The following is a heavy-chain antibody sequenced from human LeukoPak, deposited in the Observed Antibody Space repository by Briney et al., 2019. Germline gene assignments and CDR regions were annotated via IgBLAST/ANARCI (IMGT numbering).Heavy chain of an antibody. V-gene: IGHV1-18*01. CDR3: ARDEMAAPAEVVAFDI. CDR1: GYTFTSYG. D-gene: IGHD5-24*01. CDR2: ISAYNGNT. J-gene: IGHJ3*02. Sequence: ASVKVSCKASGYTFTSYGISWVRQAPGQGLEWMGWISAYNGNTNYAQKLQGRVTMTTDTSTSTAYMELRSLRSDDTAVYYCARDEMAAPAEVVAFDIWGQGTMVTVSS.